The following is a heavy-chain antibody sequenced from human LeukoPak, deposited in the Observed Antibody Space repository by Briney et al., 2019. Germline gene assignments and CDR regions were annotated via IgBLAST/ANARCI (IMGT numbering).Heavy chain of an antibody. D-gene: IGHD3-3*01. V-gene: IGHV3-30*02. CDR1: GFAFNTHD. CDR2: IWFDGTNK. CDR3: AKDRQGPESTYLRFLVGYFDS. J-gene: IGHJ4*02. Sequence: PGGSLRLSCAASGFAFNTHDMHWVRQAPGKGLEGVAVIWFDGTNKYYADSVKGRFTISRDNSENTLYLQMNSLRTEDTAVYYCAKDRQGPESTYLRFLVGYFDSWGQGTLVTVSS.